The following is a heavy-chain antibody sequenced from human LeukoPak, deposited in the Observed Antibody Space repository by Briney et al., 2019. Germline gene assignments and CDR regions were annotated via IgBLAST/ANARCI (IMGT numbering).Heavy chain of an antibody. CDR2: IKPDGSEK. CDR3: ARGHYGRDY. J-gene: IGHJ4*02. Sequence: GGSLRLSCAVSGCTFSNFWMTWVRQAPGKGLEWVANIKPDGSEKYYVDSVKGRFTISRDNAKNSLYLQMNSLRVEDTAVYYCARGHYGRDYWGQGTLVTVSS. D-gene: IGHD4-17*01. V-gene: IGHV3-7*04. CDR1: GCTFSNFW.